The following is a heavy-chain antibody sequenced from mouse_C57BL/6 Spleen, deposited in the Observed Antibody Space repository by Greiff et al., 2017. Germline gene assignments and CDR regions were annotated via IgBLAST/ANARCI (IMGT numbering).Heavy chain of an antibody. Sequence: QVQLQQPGAELVRPGTSVKLSCKASGYTFTSYWMHWVKQRPGQGLEWIGVIDPSDSYTNYNQKFKGKATLTVDTSSSTAYMQLSSLTSEDSAVYYCATFAYWGQGTLVTVSA. V-gene: IGHV1-59*01. CDR1: GYTFTSYW. CDR2: IDPSDSYT. CDR3: ATFAY. J-gene: IGHJ3*01.